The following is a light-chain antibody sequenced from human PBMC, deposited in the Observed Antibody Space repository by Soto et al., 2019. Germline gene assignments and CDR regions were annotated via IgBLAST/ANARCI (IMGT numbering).Light chain of an antibody. J-gene: IGKJ4*01. CDR2: AAS. CDR1: QGISSW. Sequence: EIQMTPSPCTLSASVGGAVTVTCRASQGISSWLAWYQQTPGKAPKLLSYAASSLQSGVPSRFSGSGSGTDFTLTISSLKPEDFATYYCQQANSFPLTFGGGTKVDIK. CDR3: QQANSFPLT. V-gene: IGKV1-12*01.